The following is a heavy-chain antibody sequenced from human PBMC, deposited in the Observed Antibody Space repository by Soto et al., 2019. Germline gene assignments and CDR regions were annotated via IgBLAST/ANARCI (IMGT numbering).Heavy chain of an antibody. Sequence: PGGSLRLSCAVSGFTLTTYSMNWVRQAPGKGLEWISFINKNGFTIYYADSVKGRFTISRDYAKNSLYPQMDSLRHEDTAVYYCARGAVTGTSLFDYWGLGTLVTVSS. J-gene: IGHJ4*02. D-gene: IGHD6-19*01. CDR2: INKNGFTI. CDR1: GFTLTTYS. V-gene: IGHV3-48*02. CDR3: ARGAVTGTSLFDY.